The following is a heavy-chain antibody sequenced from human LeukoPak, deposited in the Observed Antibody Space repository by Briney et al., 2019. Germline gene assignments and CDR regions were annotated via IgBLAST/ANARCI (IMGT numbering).Heavy chain of an antibody. D-gene: IGHD6-13*01. Sequence: SETLSLTCAVYGGSFSGYYWSLIRQPPGKGLEWIGEINHSGSTNYNPSLKSRVTISVDTSKNQFSLKLSSVTAADTAVYYCATAVPLTAAGIRHWFDPWGQGTLVTVSS. CDR3: ATAVPLTAAGIRHWFDP. CDR2: INHSGST. V-gene: IGHV4-34*01. J-gene: IGHJ5*02. CDR1: GGSFSGYY.